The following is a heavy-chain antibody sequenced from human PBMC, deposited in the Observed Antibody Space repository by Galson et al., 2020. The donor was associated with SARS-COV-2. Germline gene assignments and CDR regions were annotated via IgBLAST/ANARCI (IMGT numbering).Heavy chain of an antibody. CDR2: INPKSGGT. CDR3: AFWGTGYCSNTNCYYFDN. CDR1: GYTFTAFY. J-gene: IGHJ4*02. D-gene: IGHD2-2*01. Sequence: GESLKISCEASGYTFTAFYIHWVRQAPGQGLEWMGWINPKSGGTNYAQKFQGRATLTRDSSISTAYMELLRLTSDDTAVYYCAFWGTGYCSNTNCYYFDNWGQGTHVTVSS. V-gene: IGHV1-2*02.